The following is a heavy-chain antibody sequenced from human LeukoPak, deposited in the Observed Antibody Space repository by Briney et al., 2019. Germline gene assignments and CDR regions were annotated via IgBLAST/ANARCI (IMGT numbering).Heavy chain of an antibody. D-gene: IGHD1-26*01. V-gene: IGHV3-48*01. J-gene: IGHJ4*02. CDR2: ISSSSSTI. CDR1: GFTFSSYS. CDR3: ARDSGSYSGSY. Sequence: GGSLRLSSAASGFTFSSYSMNWVRQAPGKGLEWVSYISSSSSTIYYADSVKGRFTISTDNAKNSLYLQMNSLRAEDTAVYYCARDSGSYSGSYWGQGTLVTVSS.